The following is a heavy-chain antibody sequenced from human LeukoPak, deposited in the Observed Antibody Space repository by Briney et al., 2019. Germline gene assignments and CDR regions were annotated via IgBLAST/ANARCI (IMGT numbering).Heavy chain of an antibody. Sequence: GGSLRLSCAASGFTFSSYGMSWVRQAPGKGLEWVANIKQDGSEKYYVDPVRGRFTISRDNAKNSLYLQMNSLRAEDTAVYYCARRRGSYSDDYWGQGTLVTVSS. V-gene: IGHV3-7*01. D-gene: IGHD1-26*01. CDR2: IKQDGSEK. CDR3: ARRRGSYSDDY. J-gene: IGHJ4*02. CDR1: GFTFSSYG.